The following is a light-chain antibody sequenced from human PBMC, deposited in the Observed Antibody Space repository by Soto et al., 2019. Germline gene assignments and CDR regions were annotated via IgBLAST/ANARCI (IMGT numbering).Light chain of an antibody. CDR1: IRDVGAYNL. CDR3: SSFTSKSTLI. V-gene: IGLV2-14*01. CDR2: EVR. J-gene: IGLJ2*01. Sequence: QSALTQPASVSGSPGQSITISCAGTIRDVGAYNLVSWYLQHPGKAPRLIIYEVRNRPSGISYRFSGSKSGTTASLTISSLQADDEADYYCSSFTSKSTLIFGGGTKLTVL.